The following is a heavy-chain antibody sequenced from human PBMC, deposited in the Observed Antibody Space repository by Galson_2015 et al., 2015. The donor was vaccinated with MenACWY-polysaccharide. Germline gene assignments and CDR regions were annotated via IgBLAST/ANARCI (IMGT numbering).Heavy chain of an antibody. Sequence: SLRLSCAASGFTFSKFSMHWVRQAPGKGLEWVALISYDGDRQYYVDSVKGRFTVSRDNSKNKVYLQMDSLRTEDSAVYFCARDGYSFGYYSDLWGQGTLVSVS. J-gene: IGHJ4*02. CDR1: GFTFSKFS. CDR3: ARDGYSFGYYSDL. D-gene: IGHD5-18*01. V-gene: IGHV3-30*03. CDR2: ISYDGDRQ.